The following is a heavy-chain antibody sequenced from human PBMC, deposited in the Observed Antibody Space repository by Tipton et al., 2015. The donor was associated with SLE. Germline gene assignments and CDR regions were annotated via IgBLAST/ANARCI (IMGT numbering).Heavy chain of an antibody. D-gene: IGHD6-13*01. J-gene: IGHJ4*02. Sequence: SLRLSCAASGFTFDDYAMHWVRQAPGKGLEWVSGISWNSGSIGYADSVKGRFTISRDNSKNSLYLQMNSLRAEDTAVYYCAKEGIAAAGWGQGTLVTVSS. CDR3: AKEGIAAAG. CDR1: GFTFDDYA. V-gene: IGHV3-9*01. CDR2: ISWNSGSI.